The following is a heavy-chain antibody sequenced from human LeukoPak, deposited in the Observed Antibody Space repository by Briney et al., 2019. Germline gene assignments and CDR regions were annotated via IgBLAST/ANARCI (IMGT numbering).Heavy chain of an antibody. CDR3: ARHRPRYCSSTRCYTNYYYYGMDV. CDR1: GYSFTSYW. Sequence: GESLKISCKGSGYSFTSYWIGWVRQMPGKGLEWMGIIYPGDSDTRYSPSFQGQVTISADKSISTAYLQWSSLKASDTAMYYCARHRPRYCSSTRCYTNYYYYGMDVWGQGTTVTVSS. J-gene: IGHJ6*02. V-gene: IGHV5-51*01. CDR2: IYPGDSDT. D-gene: IGHD2-2*02.